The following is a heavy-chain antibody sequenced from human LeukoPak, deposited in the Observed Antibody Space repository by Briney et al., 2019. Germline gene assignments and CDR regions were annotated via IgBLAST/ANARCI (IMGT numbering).Heavy chain of an antibody. Sequence: ASVKVSCKASEYTFTSYDINWVRQATGQGLEWMGWMNPNSGNTGYAQKFQGRVTMTRNTSISTAYMELSSLRSEDTAVYYCAGVYGDYVNYYYGMDVWGQGTTVTVSS. D-gene: IGHD4-17*01. CDR3: AGVYGDYVNYYYGMDV. J-gene: IGHJ6*02. CDR1: EYTFTSYD. CDR2: MNPNSGNT. V-gene: IGHV1-8*01.